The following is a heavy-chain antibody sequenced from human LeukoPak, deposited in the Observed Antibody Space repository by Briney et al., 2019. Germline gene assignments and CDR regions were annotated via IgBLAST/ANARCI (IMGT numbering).Heavy chain of an antibody. J-gene: IGHJ4*02. CDR1: GGSFSGYY. V-gene: IGHV3-15*01. D-gene: IGHD3-16*01. CDR3: TTDHYENTRLYY. CDR2: IKSKTDGGTT. Sequence: ETLSLTCAVYGGSFSGYYWSWVRQAPGKGLEWVGRIKSKTDGGTTDYAAPVKGRFTISRDDSENTLYLQMNSLNTDDTAVYYCTTDHYENTRLYYWGQGTLVTVSS.